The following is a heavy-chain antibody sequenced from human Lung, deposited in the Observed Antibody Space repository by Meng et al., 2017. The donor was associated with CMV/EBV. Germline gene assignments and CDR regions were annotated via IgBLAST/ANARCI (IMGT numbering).Heavy chain of an antibody. CDR1: GFTFRTYA. CDR2: ISGSGGTT. J-gene: IGHJ4*02. D-gene: IGHD6-19*01. CDR3: AKELHSGWSYYFDY. V-gene: IGHV3-23*01. Sequence: GESLKISCAASGFTFRTYAMSWVRQVPGKGLEWVSSISGSGGTTHYVDSVKGRFTISKDTSRDTLYLQMNSLRAEETAVYYCAKELHSGWSYYFDYWGQGXLVTVSS.